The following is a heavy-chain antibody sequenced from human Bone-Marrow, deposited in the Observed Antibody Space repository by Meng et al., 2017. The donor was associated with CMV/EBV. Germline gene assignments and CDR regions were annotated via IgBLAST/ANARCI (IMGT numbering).Heavy chain of an antibody. Sequence: GGSLRLSCAASGFTFSSYSMNWVRQAPGKGLEWVSSISSSSSYIYYADSVKGRFTISRDNAKNSLYLQMNSLRAEDTAVYYCARTAISSTWAYYGMDVWGQGTTVTVSS. V-gene: IGHV3-21*01. CDR1: GFTFSSYS. D-gene: IGHD2-2*01. CDR3: ARTAISSTWAYYGMDV. CDR2: ISSSSSYI. J-gene: IGHJ6*02.